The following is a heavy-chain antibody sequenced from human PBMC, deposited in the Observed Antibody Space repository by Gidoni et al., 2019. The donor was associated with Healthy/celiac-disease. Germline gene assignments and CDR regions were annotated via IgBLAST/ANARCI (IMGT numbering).Heavy chain of an antibody. J-gene: IGHJ4*02. D-gene: IGHD4-17*01. V-gene: IGHV1-2*04. Sequence: RQAPGQGLEWMGWINPNSGGTNYAQKFQGWVTMTRDTSISTAYMELSRLRSDDTAVYYCAREGADYGDPWDFDYWGQGTLVTVSS. CDR3: AREGADYGDPWDFDY. CDR2: INPNSGGT.